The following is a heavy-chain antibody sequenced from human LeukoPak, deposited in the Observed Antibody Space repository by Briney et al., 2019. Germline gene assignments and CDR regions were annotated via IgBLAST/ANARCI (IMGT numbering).Heavy chain of an antibody. J-gene: IGHJ4*02. CDR1: GYIFTNYG. CDR3: GRDRPYRSGWYTDY. D-gene: IGHD6-19*01. Sequence: ASVKVSCTASGYIFTNYGISWFRQAHGQGLEWVTWISAYDGETKNAQKFQDRVTATTDTSTRTAYMELRSLTSDDTAVYYCGRDRPYRSGWYTDYWGQGTLVTVSS. CDR2: ISAYDGET. V-gene: IGHV1-18*01.